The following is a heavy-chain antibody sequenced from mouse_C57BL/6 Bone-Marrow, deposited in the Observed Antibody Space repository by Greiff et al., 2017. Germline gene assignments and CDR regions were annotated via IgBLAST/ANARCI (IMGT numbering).Heavy chain of an antibody. CDR3: ARLTTAYAMDY. CDR2: ISSGGSYT. Sequence: EVMLVESGGDLVKPGGSLKLSCAASGFTFSSYGMSWVRQTPDKRLEWVATISSGGSYTYYPDSVKGRFTISRDNAKNTLYLQMSSLKSADTAMYYCARLTTAYAMDYWGQGTSVTVSS. D-gene: IGHD1-2*01. V-gene: IGHV5-6*02. CDR1: GFTFSSYG. J-gene: IGHJ4*01.